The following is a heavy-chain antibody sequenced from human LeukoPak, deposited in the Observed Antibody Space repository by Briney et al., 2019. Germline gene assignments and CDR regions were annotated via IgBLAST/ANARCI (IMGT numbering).Heavy chain of an antibody. CDR2: IKQDGSEK. CDR3: ARDRYSGNYGGAFDI. Sequence: GGSLRFSCVASGFTFSSYWMSWVRQAPGKGLEWVANIKQDGSEKYYVDSVKGRFTISRDNAKNSLYLEMNSLRAEDTAVYYCARDRYSGNYGGAFDIWGQGTMVTVSS. J-gene: IGHJ3*02. CDR1: GFTFSSYW. V-gene: IGHV3-7*01. D-gene: IGHD1-26*01.